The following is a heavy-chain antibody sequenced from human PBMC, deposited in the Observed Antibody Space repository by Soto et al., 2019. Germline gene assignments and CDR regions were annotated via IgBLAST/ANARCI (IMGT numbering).Heavy chain of an antibody. V-gene: IGHV3-15*07. Sequence: EVQLVESGGGLVKPGGSLRLSCAASGFTFSNAWMNWVRQAPGKGLEWFGRIKSKTDGGTTDYAAPVKGRFTISRDDSKNTLYLQMNSLKTEDTAVYYCTTDRGRYFQHWGQGTLVTVSS. CDR2: IKSKTDGGTT. J-gene: IGHJ1*01. CDR3: TTDRGRYFQH. CDR1: GFTFSNAW. D-gene: IGHD2-15*01.